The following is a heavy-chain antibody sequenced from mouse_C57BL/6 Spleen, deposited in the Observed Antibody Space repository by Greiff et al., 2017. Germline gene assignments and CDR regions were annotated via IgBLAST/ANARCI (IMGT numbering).Heavy chain of an antibody. CDR3: ARHGYYFDY. V-gene: IGHV1-76*01. Sequence: VQLQQSGAELVRPGASVKLSCKASGYTFTDYYINWVKQRPGQGLEWIARIYPGSGNTYYNEKFKGKATLTAEKSSSTAYMQLSSLTSEDSAVYFCARHGYYFDYWGQGTTLTVSS. J-gene: IGHJ2*01. D-gene: IGHD2-2*01. CDR2: IYPGSGNT. CDR1: GYTFTDYY.